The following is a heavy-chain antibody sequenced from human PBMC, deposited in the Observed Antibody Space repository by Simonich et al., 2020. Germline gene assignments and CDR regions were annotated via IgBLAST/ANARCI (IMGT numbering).Heavy chain of an antibody. CDR1: GYTFTGFY. CDR3: ARVPGIYYYYGMDV. J-gene: IGHJ6*02. D-gene: IGHD3-10*01. Sequence: GAEVKKPGASVKVSCKAYGYTFTGFYMHWVRQAPGQGLEWMGRINPNSGGTNYEQKFQGRDTMTRDTSISTAYMELSRLRSDDTAVYYCARVPGIYYYYGMDVWGQGTTVTVSS. V-gene: IGHV1-2*06. CDR2: INPNSGGT.